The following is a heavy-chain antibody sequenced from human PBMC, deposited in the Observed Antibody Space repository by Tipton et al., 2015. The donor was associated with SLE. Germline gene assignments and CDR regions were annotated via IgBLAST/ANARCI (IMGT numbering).Heavy chain of an antibody. CDR3: ATTGGYRSANSCASDSFDF. V-gene: IGHV4-39*01. CDR2: IYYRGST. D-gene: IGHD2-15*01. J-gene: IGHJ3*01. Sequence: TLSLTCTVSGGSISSSSYYWGWIRQPPGKGLEWIGNIYYRGSTYYNLPLRSRVSISVDTSKNQFSLKLSYVTAADTAVYFCATTGGYRSANSCASDSFDFWGHGTMVTVSS. CDR1: GGSISSSSYY.